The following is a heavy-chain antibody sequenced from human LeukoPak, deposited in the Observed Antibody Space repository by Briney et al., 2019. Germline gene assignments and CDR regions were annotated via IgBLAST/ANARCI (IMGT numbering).Heavy chain of an antibody. CDR2: ISSSSSYI. J-gene: IGHJ4*02. V-gene: IGHV3-21*01. Sequence: GGSLRLSCAASGFTFSSYGMHWVRQAPGKGLEWVSSISSSSSYIYYAESVKGRFTMSRDNAKNSLYLQMNSLRAEDTAVYYCARATTYDILTGYFDYWGQGTLVTVSS. D-gene: IGHD3-9*01. CDR3: ARATTYDILTGYFDY. CDR1: GFTFSSYG.